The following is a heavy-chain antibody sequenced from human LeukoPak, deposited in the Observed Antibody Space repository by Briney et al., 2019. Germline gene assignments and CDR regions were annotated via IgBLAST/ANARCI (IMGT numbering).Heavy chain of an antibody. CDR2: ISGSGGST. Sequence: PGGSLRLSCAASGFTFSSYAMSWVRQAPGKGLEWVSAISGSGGSTYYADSVKGRFTISRDNSKNTLYLQMNSLRAEDTAVYYCAKDSEPYCSGGSCPFDHWGQGTLVTVSS. V-gene: IGHV3-23*01. J-gene: IGHJ4*02. CDR1: GFTFSSYA. CDR3: AKDSEPYCSGGSCPFDH. D-gene: IGHD2-15*01.